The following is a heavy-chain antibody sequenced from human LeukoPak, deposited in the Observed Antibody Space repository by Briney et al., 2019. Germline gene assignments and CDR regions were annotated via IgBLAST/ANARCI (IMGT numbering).Heavy chain of an antibody. CDR1: GYTFTSYC. CDR2: IIPIFGTA. CDR3: ARVRGSAAADWFDP. V-gene: IGHV1-69*05. Sequence: GASVKVSCKASGYTFTSYCMHWVRQAPGQGLEWMGRIIPIFGTANYAQKFQGRVTITTDESTSTAYMELSSLRSEDTAVYYCARVRGSAAADWFDPWGQGTLVTVSS. D-gene: IGHD6-13*01. J-gene: IGHJ5*02.